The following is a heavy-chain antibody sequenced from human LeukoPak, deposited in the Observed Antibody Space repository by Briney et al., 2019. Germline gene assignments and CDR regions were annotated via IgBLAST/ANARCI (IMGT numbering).Heavy chain of an antibody. D-gene: IGHD1-26*01. CDR2: ISGSGGST. J-gene: IGHJ4*02. V-gene: IGHV3-23*01. CDR3: AKDSRYSGSETYFDY. Sequence: GGSLRLSCAASGFTFSSYAMSWVRQAPGKGLEWVSAISGSGGSTYYADSVKGRFTISRDNSKNTLYLQMNSLRAEDTAVHYCAKDSRYSGSETYFDYWGQGTLVTVSS. CDR1: GFTFSSYA.